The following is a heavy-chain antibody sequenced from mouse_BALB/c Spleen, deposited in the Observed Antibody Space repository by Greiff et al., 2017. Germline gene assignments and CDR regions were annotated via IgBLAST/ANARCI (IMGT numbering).Heavy chain of an antibody. CDR3: ARREAYYGNYDAMDY. CDR1: GFTFSSYG. J-gene: IGHJ4*01. D-gene: IGHD2-10*01. CDR2: ISSGGSYT. V-gene: IGHV5-6*02. Sequence: EVNVVESGGDLVKPGGSLKLSCAASGFTFSSYGMSWVRQTPDKRLEWVATISSGGSYTYYPDSVKGRFTISRDNAKNTLYLQMSSLKSEDTAMYYCARREAYYGNYDAMDYWGQGTSVTVSS.